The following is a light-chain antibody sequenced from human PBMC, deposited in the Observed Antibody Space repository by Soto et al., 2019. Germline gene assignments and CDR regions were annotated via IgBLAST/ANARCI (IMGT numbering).Light chain of an antibody. Sequence: QSALTQPRSVSGSPGQSVTISCTGTSSDVGGYNYVSWYQQNPGKAPKLMIYDVSKRPSGVPDRFSGSKSGNTASLTISGLQAEDEADYYCCSYAGSYTLFGGGTKVTVL. J-gene: IGLJ2*01. CDR3: CSYAGSYTL. V-gene: IGLV2-11*01. CDR2: DVS. CDR1: SSDVGGYNY.